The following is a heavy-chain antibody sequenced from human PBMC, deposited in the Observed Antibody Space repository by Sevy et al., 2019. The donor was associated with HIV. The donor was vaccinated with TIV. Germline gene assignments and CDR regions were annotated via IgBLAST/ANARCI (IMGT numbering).Heavy chain of an antibody. CDR3: ARVKPWYESDY. CDR1: GFTFRSFD. CDR2: ISNYSNNK. V-gene: IGHV3-21*01. Sequence: GGSLRLSCEASGFTFRSFDMSWARQAPGKGLEWVSSISNYSNNKYYAVSVKGRFTVSRDNAKNSLFLQMDSVGAEDTGVYFCARVKPWYESDYWGQGTLVTVSS. J-gene: IGHJ4*02. D-gene: IGHD2-15*01.